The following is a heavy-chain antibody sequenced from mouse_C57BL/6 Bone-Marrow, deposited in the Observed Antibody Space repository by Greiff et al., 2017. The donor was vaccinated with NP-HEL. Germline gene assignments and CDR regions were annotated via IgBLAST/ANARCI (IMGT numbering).Heavy chain of an antibody. CDR3: ARNYGSSYDWYFDV. CDR2: ISNGGGST. D-gene: IGHD1-1*01. J-gene: IGHJ1*03. V-gene: IGHV5-12*01. Sequence: VAYISNGGGSTYYPDTVKGRFTISRDNAKNTLYLQMSRLKSEDTAMYYCARNYGSSYDWYFDVWGTGTTVTVSS.